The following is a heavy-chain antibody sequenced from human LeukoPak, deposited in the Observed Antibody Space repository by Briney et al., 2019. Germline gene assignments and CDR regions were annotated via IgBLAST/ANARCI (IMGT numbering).Heavy chain of an antibody. CDR2: IKQDGSEK. J-gene: IGHJ4*02. Sequence: PGGSLRLSCAASGFTFSNAWMSWVRQAPGKGLEWVANIKQDGSEKYYVDSVKGRFTISRDNAKNSLYLQMNSLRAEDTAVYYCARVWCSSTSCYTGIYYFDYWGQGTLVTVSS. CDR1: GFTFSNAW. D-gene: IGHD2-2*02. CDR3: ARVWCSSTSCYTGIYYFDY. V-gene: IGHV3-7*01.